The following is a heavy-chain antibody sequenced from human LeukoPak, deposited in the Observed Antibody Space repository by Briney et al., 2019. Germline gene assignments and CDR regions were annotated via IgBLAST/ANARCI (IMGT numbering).Heavy chain of an antibody. D-gene: IGHD6-13*01. J-gene: IGHJ6*03. CDR1: GFTFSYYS. CDR3: AKVDRGDYSSSPVPYYNYYMNV. Sequence: GGSLRLSCAASGFTFSYYSMNWVRQAPGRGLEWVSCISSSSSLIFYSDSVRGRFTISRDNAKNLLYMHMNSLRVEDTAVYYCAKVDRGDYSSSPVPYYNYYMNVWGKGTTVTVSS. V-gene: IGHV3-21*01. CDR2: ISSSSSLI.